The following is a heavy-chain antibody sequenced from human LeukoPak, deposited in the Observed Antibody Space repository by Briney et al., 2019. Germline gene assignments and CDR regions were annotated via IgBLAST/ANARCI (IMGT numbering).Heavy chain of an antibody. Sequence: PGRSLRLSCAASGFTFDDYAMHWVRQAPGKGLEWVSGISWNSGSIGYADSVKGRFTISRDNAKNSLYLQMNSLRAEDTALYYCAKDSGYGYTQYYFDYWGQGTLVTVSS. CDR2: ISWNSGSI. V-gene: IGHV3-9*01. J-gene: IGHJ4*02. CDR1: GFTFDDYA. D-gene: IGHD5-12*01. CDR3: AKDSGYGYTQYYFDY.